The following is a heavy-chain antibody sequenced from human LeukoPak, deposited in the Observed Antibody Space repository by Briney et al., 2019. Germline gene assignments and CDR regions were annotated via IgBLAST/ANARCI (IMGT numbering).Heavy chain of an antibody. J-gene: IGHJ4*02. CDR3: AKKGQADDYGKPD. V-gene: IGHV3-53*01. CDR2: IYSGGIP. D-gene: IGHD4-17*01. Sequence: PGGSLRLSCAASGFAVSNNYMSWVRQAPGRGLEWVSVIYSGGIPYYADSVKGRFTISRDNSKNTLYLQMNNLRADDTAVYYCAKKGQADDYGKPDWGQGTLVTVSS. CDR1: GFAVSNNY.